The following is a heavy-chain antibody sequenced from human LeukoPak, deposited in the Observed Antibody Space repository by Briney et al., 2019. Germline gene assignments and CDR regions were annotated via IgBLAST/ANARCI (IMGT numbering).Heavy chain of an antibody. J-gene: IGHJ6*03. CDR1: GGSISSGSYY. V-gene: IGHV4-61*02. CDR2: IYTSGST. Sequence: KTSQTLSLTCTVSGGSISSGSYYWSWIRQPAGKGLEWIGRIYTSGSTNYNPSLKSRVTISVDTSKNQFSLKLSSVTAADTAVYYCARAGEEYYDFWSGYNYYYYMDVWGKGTTVTVSS. D-gene: IGHD3-3*01. CDR3: ARAGEEYYDFWSGYNYYYYMDV.